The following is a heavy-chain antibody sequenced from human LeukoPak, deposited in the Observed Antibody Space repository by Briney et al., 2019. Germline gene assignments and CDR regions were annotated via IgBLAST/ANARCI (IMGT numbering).Heavy chain of an antibody. J-gene: IGHJ5*02. D-gene: IGHD6-6*01. CDR2: IFYTGST. Sequence: PSETLSLTCTVSGGSITSGNYYWSWIRQPPGKGLEWIGYIFYTGSTNYSPSLKSRVFISVDTFKNQFSLKLSSVTAADTAVYFCARKYPDHWFDPWGQGTLVTVSS. V-gene: IGHV4-30-4*01. CDR1: GGSITSGNYY. CDR3: ARKYPDHWFDP.